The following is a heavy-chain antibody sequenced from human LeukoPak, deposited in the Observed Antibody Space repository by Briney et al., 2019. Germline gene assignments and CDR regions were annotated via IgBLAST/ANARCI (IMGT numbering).Heavy chain of an antibody. V-gene: IGHV4-61*02. CDR1: GGSISSGSYY. D-gene: IGHD2-8*01. CDR3: ARDTCTNGVCSLDY. CDR2: IYTSGST. Sequence: SQTLSLTCTVSGGSISSGSYYWSWIRQPAGKGLEWIGRIYTSGSTNYNPSLKSRVTISVDTSKNQFSLKLSSVTAADTAVYYCARDTCTNGVCSLDYWGQGTLVTVSS. J-gene: IGHJ4*02.